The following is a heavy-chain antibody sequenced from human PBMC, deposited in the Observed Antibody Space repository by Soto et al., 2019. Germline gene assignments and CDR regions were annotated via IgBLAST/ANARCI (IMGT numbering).Heavy chain of an antibody. D-gene: IGHD6-13*01. CDR1: GGTFSSYA. J-gene: IGHJ4*02. Sequence: SVKVSCKASGGTFSSYAISWVRQAPGQGLEWMGGIIPIFGTANYAQKFQGRVTITADESTSTAYMELSSLRSEDTAVYYCAREAAADYPFDYWGQGTLVTVSS. CDR3: AREAAADYPFDY. CDR2: IIPIFGTA. V-gene: IGHV1-69*13.